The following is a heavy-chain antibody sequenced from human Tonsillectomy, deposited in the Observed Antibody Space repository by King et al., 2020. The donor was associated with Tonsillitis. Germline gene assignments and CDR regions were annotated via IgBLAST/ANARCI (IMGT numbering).Heavy chain of an antibody. CDR1: GFTFSSYG. V-gene: IGHV3-30*18. Sequence: VQLVESGGGVVQPGRSLRLSCAASGFTFSSYGMHWVRQAPGKGLEWVAVMSYDGSNKYYADSVKGRFTISRDNSKNTLYLQMNSLRAEDTAVYYCAKEWHIVVVTARPPFDDWGQGTLVTVSS. CDR3: AKEWHIVVVTARPPFDD. J-gene: IGHJ4*02. CDR2: MSYDGSNK. D-gene: IGHD2-21*02.